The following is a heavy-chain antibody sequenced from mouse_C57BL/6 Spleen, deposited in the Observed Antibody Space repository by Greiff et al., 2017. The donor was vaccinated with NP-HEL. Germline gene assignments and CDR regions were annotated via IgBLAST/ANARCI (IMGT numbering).Heavy chain of an antibody. Sequence: VQLQESGPELVKPGASVKISCKASGYAFSSSWMNWVKQRPGKGLEWIGRIYPGDGDTNYNGKFKGKATLTADKSSSTAYMQLSSLTSEDSAVYFCARSIFITGNYAMDYWGQGTSVTVSS. D-gene: IGHD1-1*01. CDR2: IYPGDGDT. CDR3: ARSIFITGNYAMDY. V-gene: IGHV1-82*01. CDR1: GYAFSSSW. J-gene: IGHJ4*01.